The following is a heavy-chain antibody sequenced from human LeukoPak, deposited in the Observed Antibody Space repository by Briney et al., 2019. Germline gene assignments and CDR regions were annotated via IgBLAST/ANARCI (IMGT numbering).Heavy chain of an antibody. CDR1: GYTFTSYG. J-gene: IGHJ4*02. D-gene: IGHD6-13*01. Sequence: ASVKVSCKASGYTFTSYGISWVRQAPGQGLEWMGWISAYNGNTNYAQKLQGRVTMTTDTSTSTAYMELRSLRSDDTAVYYCARVKRDSSSWYMEFDYWGLGTLVTVSS. V-gene: IGHV1-18*01. CDR2: ISAYNGNT. CDR3: ARVKRDSSSWYMEFDY.